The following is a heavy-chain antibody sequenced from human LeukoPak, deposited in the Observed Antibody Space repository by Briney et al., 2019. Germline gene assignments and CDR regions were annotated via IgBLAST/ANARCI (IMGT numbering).Heavy chain of an antibody. J-gene: IGHJ5*02. CDR3: ARDRAEDYYGDYWFDP. Sequence: ASVKVSCKASGYTFTGYYMHWVRQAPGQGLEWMGWINPNSGGTNYAQKFQGRVTMTRDTSISTAYMELSRLRSDDTAVYYCARDRAEDYYGDYWFDPWGQGTLVTVSS. D-gene: IGHD3-10*01. CDR1: GYTFTGYY. CDR2: INPNSGGT. V-gene: IGHV1-2*02.